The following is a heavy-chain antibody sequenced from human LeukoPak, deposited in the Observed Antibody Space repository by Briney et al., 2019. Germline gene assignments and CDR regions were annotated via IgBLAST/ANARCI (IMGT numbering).Heavy chain of an antibody. CDR1: GYSFTSYW. D-gene: IGHD3-22*01. CDR2: IFPGDSDT. V-gene: IGHV5-51*01. Sequence: GESLKISCKGSGYSFTSYWIGWVRQMPGKGLEGMGFIFPGDSDTRYSPSFQGQVTISVDKSISTAYLQWSSLKASDTAMYYCARYSPRGGYYDSSGYPDYWGQGTLVTVSS. J-gene: IGHJ4*02. CDR3: ARYSPRGGYYDSSGYPDY.